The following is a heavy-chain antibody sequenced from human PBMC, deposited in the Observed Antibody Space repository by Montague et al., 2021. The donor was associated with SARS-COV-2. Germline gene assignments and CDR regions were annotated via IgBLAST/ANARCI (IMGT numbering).Heavy chain of an antibody. J-gene: IGHJ4*02. Sequence: SETLSLTCSVSGSSTSNYCWTWIRQPPGKGLQWIGYIFYTGSKKFNPSLKTRVSMSLDASKNHFSLRLSAVTAADTARYYCARAQNICFIANCVNYFDLWGLGALVTVSS. D-gene: IGHD2-15*01. V-gene: IGHV4-59*01. CDR2: IFYTGSK. CDR3: ARAQNICFIANCVNYFDL. CDR1: GSSTSNYC.